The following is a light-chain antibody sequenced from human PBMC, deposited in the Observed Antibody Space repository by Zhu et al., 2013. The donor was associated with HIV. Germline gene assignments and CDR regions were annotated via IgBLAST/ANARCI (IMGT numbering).Light chain of an antibody. CDR2: WAS. CDR1: QSLLYASNKKNY. V-gene: IGKV4-1*01. J-gene: IGKJ2*01. Sequence: IVMTQSPASLGVSLGERATINCKSSQSLLYASNKKNYLAWYQQKPGQPPKLIISWASVRQTGVPDRFGGSGSATQFTLTINSLQPEDAGVYYCQQYFSLPYTFGQGTKVEIK. CDR3: QQYFSLPYT.